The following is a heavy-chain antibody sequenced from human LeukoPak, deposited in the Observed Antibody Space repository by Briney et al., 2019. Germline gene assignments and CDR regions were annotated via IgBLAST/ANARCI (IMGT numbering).Heavy chain of an antibody. D-gene: IGHD5-12*01. CDR3: AKDIGRYSGYDDAFDI. V-gene: IGHV3-21*01. CDR2: ISSSSSYI. Sequence: GGSLRLSCAASGFTFSSYSMNWVRQAPGKGLEWVSSISSSSSYIYYADSVKGRFTISRDNAKNSLYLQMNSLRAEDTAVYYCAKDIGRYSGYDDAFDIWGQGTMVTVSS. CDR1: GFTFSSYS. J-gene: IGHJ3*02.